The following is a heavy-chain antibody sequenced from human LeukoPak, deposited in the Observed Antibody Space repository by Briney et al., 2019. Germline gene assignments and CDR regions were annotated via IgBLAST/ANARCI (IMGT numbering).Heavy chain of an antibody. CDR2: INPNSGGT. CDR3: ASHGIAVAGRFFDY. D-gene: IGHD6-19*01. J-gene: IGHJ4*02. V-gene: IGHV1-2*02. Sequence: ASVKVSCTASGYTFTAYYMHWVRQAPGQGLEWMGWINPNSGGTNYAQKFQGRVTMTRDTSISTAYMELSRLRSDDTAVYYCASHGIAVAGRFFDYWGQGTLVTVSS. CDR1: GYTFTAYY.